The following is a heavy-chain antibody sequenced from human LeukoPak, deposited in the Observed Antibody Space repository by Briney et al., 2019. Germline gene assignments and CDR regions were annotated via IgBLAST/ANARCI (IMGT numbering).Heavy chain of an antibody. J-gene: IGHJ4*02. Sequence: GGSLRLSCAASGFTFSSYGMNWIRQAPGKGLEWVSGISEGGNYINYAASVKGRFTISRDNAKNSLYLQMNSLRAEDAAVYYCAKDQIGYCTNGVCYCLDYWGQGTLVTVSS. CDR1: GFTFSSYG. D-gene: IGHD2-8*01. CDR3: AKDQIGYCTNGVCYCLDY. V-gene: IGHV3-21*03. CDR2: ISEGGNYI.